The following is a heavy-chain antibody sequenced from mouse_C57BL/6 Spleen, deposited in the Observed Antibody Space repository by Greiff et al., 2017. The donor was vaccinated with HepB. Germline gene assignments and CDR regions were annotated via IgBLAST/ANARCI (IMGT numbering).Heavy chain of an antibody. J-gene: IGHJ4*01. V-gene: IGHV1-55*01. CDR3: ARGGLYGNYPYYYAMDY. CDR1: GYTFTSYW. D-gene: IGHD2-1*01. CDR2: IYPGSGST. Sequence: VQLQQPGAELVKPGASVKMSCKASGYTFTSYWITWVKQRPGQGLEWIGDIYPGSGSTNYNEKFKSKATLTVDTSSSTAYMQLSSLTSEDSAVYYCARGGLYGNYPYYYAMDYWGQGTSVTVSS.